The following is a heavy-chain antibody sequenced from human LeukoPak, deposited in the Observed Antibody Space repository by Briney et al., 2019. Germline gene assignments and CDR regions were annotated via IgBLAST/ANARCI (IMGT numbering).Heavy chain of an antibody. D-gene: IGHD3-10*01. CDR2: IYYSGST. Sequence: SETLSLTCTVSGGSISSYYWSWIRQPPGKGLEWIGYIYYSGSTNYNPSLKSRVTISVDTSKNQFSLKLSSVTAADTAVYYCARILVYGSGAEAFDYWGQGTLVTVSS. J-gene: IGHJ4*02. CDR1: GGSISSYY. CDR3: ARILVYGSGAEAFDY. V-gene: IGHV4-59*01.